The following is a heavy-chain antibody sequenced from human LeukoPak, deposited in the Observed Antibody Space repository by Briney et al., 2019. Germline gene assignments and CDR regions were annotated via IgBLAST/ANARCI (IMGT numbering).Heavy chain of an antibody. Sequence: GRSLRLSCAASGFTFSSYGMHWVRQAPGKGLEWVAVISYDGSNKYYADSVKGRFTISRDNSKNTLYLQMNSLRAEDTAVYYCAKRGSYYDFWSGEDYYYGMDVWGQGTTVTVSS. CDR2: ISYDGSNK. CDR3: AKRGSYYDFWSGEDYYYGMDV. V-gene: IGHV3-30*18. CDR1: GFTFSSYG. J-gene: IGHJ6*02. D-gene: IGHD3-3*01.